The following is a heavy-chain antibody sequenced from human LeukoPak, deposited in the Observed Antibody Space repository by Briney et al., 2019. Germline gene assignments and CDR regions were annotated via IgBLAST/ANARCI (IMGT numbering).Heavy chain of an antibody. CDR3: ARVWEPRAYFDY. D-gene: IGHD1-26*01. V-gene: IGHV1-18*01. J-gene: IGHJ4*02. CDR1: GYTFSSYG. Sequence: ASVKVSCKASGYTFSSYGFSWVRQAPGQGPEWMGWNSAYNGNTNYAQKLQGRVTMTTDTSTSTAYMELRSLRSDDTAVYYCARVWEPRAYFDYWGQGTLVTVSS. CDR2: NSAYNGNT.